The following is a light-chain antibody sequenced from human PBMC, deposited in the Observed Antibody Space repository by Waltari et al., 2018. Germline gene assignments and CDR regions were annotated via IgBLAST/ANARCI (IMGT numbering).Light chain of an antibody. CDR3: MQSTQFPIT. CDR2: KIS. Sequence: DIVMTQTPLSSPVTLGQPASISCRSSQSLVYSNEDTYLSWLQQRPGQPPRLLIYKISNRCSGVPDRFSGSGAETDFTLKISRVEAEDVGVYYCMQSTQFPITFGQGTRLDIK. V-gene: IGKV2-24*01. CDR1: QSLVYSNEDTY. J-gene: IGKJ5*01.